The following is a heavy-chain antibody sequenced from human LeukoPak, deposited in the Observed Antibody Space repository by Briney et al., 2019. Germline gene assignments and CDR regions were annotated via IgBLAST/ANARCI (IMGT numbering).Heavy chain of an antibody. Sequence: GGSLRLSCAASGFTVITNDMTWVRQAPGKGLEWVSVLYSDGKTKYADSVQGRFTISRDNSKNTLYLEMNSLSPDDTAVYYCARGVQPLAANTLAYWGQGTLATVSS. CDR2: LYSDGKT. J-gene: IGHJ4*02. CDR1: GFTVITND. CDR3: ARGVQPLAANTLAY. V-gene: IGHV3-53*01. D-gene: IGHD3-16*01.